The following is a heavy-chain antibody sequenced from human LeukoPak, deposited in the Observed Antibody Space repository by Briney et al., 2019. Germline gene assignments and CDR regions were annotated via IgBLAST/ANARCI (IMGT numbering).Heavy chain of an antibody. Sequence: GESLKISCKGSGYTYTKCWIAWVRQMPGKGLELMGIINPLDSETRYSPPFQGQVTISVDKSISTAYLQWNSLKAPDTAMYYCARQGCTTTSCHTIDYWGQGTLVTVSS. CDR3: ARQGCTTTSCHTIDY. V-gene: IGHV5-51*01. CDR1: GYTYTKCW. J-gene: IGHJ4*02. D-gene: IGHD2-2*02. CDR2: INPLDSET.